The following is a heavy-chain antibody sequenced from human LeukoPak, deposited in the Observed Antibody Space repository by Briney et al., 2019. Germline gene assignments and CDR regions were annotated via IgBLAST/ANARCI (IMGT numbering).Heavy chain of an antibody. J-gene: IGHJ3*02. CDR1: GYTFTSYD. Sequence: ASVKVSCKASGYTFTSYDINWVRQATGQGLEWMGWMNPNSGNTGYAQKFQGRVTMTRNTSISTAYMELSSLRSEDTAVYYCAKDSYVWGHGAFDIWGQGTMVTVSS. CDR2: MNPNSGNT. V-gene: IGHV1-8*01. D-gene: IGHD3-16*01. CDR3: AKDSYVWGHGAFDI.